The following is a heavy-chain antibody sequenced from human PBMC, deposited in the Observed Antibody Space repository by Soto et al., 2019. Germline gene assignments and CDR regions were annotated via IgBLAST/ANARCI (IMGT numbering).Heavy chain of an antibody. Sequence: EVQLVESGGGLVQPGRSLRLSCAASGFTFDDYAMHWVRQVPGKGLEWVSGINWNSGSIGYGDSVKGRFAISRDNAKNSLHLQMNSLSAEYTAFYYCVKDESINWYSGHFRHWGQGTLVTVS. CDR1: GFTFDDYA. V-gene: IGHV3-9*01. D-gene: IGHD6-13*01. CDR3: VKDESINWYSGHFRH. J-gene: IGHJ1*01. CDR2: INWNSGSI.